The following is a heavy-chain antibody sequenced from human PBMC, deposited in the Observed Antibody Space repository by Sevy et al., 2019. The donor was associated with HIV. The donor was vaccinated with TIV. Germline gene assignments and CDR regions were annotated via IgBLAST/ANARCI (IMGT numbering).Heavy chain of an antibody. D-gene: IGHD3-9*01. J-gene: IGHJ4*02. CDR3: ARVAARVRYFDWLFDY. V-gene: IGHV1-18*01. CDR2: ISAYNGNT. CDR1: GYTFTSYG. Sequence: ASVKVSCKASGYTFTSYGISWVRQAPGQRLEWMGWISAYNGNTNYAQKLQGRVTMATDTSTSTAYMELRSLRSDDTAVYYCARVAARVRYFDWLFDYWGQGTLVTVSS.